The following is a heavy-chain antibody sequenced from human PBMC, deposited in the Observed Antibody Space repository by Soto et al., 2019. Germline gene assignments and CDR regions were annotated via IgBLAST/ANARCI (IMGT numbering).Heavy chain of an antibody. J-gene: IGHJ4*02. CDR2: IWYDGSNK. Sequence: QVQLVESGGGVVQPGRSLRLSCAASGFTFSSYGMHWVRQAPGKGLEWVAVIWYDGSNKYYADSVKGRFTISRDNSKNTLYMQMNSLRAEDTAVYYCARESSPGIAVAGTGVDYWGQGTLVTVSS. D-gene: IGHD6-19*01. CDR1: GFTFSSYG. CDR3: ARESSPGIAVAGTGVDY. V-gene: IGHV3-33*01.